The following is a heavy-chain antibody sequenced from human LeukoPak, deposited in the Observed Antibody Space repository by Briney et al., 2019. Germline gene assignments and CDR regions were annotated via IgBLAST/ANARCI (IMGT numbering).Heavy chain of an antibody. CDR1: GGSFSGYY. J-gene: IGHJ4*02. CDR2: INHSGST. D-gene: IGHD1-14*01. Sequence: SETLSLTCAVYGGSFSGYYWSWIRQPPGKGLEWIGEINHSGSTNYNPSLKSRVTISVDTSKNQFSLRLTFVTAADTAVYYCTKTSTGVPSYLRGQGNLVTVSS. V-gene: IGHV4-34*01. CDR3: TKTSTGVPSYL.